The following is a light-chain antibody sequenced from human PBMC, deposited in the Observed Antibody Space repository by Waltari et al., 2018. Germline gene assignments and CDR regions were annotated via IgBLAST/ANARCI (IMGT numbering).Light chain of an antibody. CDR3: QQLDSYPLT. J-gene: IGKJ4*01. CDR1: QGISSY. CDR2: AAS. V-gene: IGKV1-9*01. Sequence: DIQLTQSPSFLSASVGDRVTITCRASQGISSYLAWFQQKPGKAPNLLIYAASTLQSRVPSRFSGSGSGTDFTLTISSLQPEDFATYYCQQLDSYPLTFGGGTKVEIK.